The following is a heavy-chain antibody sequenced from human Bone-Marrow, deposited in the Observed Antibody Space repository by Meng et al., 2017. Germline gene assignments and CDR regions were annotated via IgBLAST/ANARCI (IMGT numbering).Heavy chain of an antibody. CDR1: GFSFSSYH. CDR2: ITSSSNSI. J-gene: IGHJ5*02. V-gene: IGHV3-21*01. CDR3: ARSFYDSFAYYNA. D-gene: IGHD3-22*01. Sequence: GESLKISCEASGFSFSSYHMNWVRQAPGKGPEWVSSITSSSNSINNADSVKGRFTVSRDNAKNSLYLQMNSLRAEDTAVYYCARSFYDSFAYYNAWGQGTLVTVSS.